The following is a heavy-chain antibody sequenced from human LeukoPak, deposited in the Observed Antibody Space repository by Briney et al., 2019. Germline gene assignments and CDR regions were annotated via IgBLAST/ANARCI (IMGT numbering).Heavy chain of an antibody. J-gene: IGHJ5*02. CDR2: ISYDGSNK. D-gene: IGHD4-17*01. CDR3: ARDPTYGDLTPNNWFDP. V-gene: IGHV3-30-3*01. CDR1: GFTFSSYA. Sequence: GGSLRLSCAASGFTFSSYAMHWVRQAPGKGLEWVAVISYDGSNKYYADSVKGRFTISRDNSKNTLYLQMNSLRAEDTAVYYCARDPTYGDLTPNNWFDPWGQGTLVTVSS.